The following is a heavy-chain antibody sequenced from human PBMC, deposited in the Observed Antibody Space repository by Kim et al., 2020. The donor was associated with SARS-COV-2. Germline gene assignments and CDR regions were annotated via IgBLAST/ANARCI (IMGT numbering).Heavy chain of an antibody. CDR2: IIPIFGTA. Sequence: SVKVSCKASGGTFSSYAISWVRQAPGQGLEWMGGIIPIFGTANYAQKFQGRVTITADESTSTAYMELSSLRSEDTAVYYCARANSRNYVVRSLSIDYWGQGTLVTVSS. CDR1: GGTFSSYA. CDR3: ARANSRNYVVRSLSIDY. V-gene: IGHV1-69*13. J-gene: IGHJ4*02. D-gene: IGHD4-4*01.